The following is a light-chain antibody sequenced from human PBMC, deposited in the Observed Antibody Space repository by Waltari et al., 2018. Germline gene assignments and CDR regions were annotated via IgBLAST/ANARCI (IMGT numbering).Light chain of an antibody. CDR3: CSYAGSYTGNV. CDR2: DVS. J-gene: IGLJ6*01. V-gene: IGLV2-11*01. Sequence: QSALTQPRSVSGSPGQSVTISCTGTSSDVGGYNYVSWYQQHPGKAPKLMIYDVSKRPSWVPDRFSGSKSGNTASLTISGLQAEDEADYYCCSYAGSYTGNVFGSGTKVTVL. CDR1: SSDVGGYNY.